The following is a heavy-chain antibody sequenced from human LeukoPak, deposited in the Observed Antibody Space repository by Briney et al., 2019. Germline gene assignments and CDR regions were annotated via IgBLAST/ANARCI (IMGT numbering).Heavy chain of an antibody. Sequence: ASVKVSCKASGYIFTSYYMHWVRQAPGEGLEWMGIINPTGGSTSYAQKFQGRVTISVDTSKNQFSLKLSSVTAADTAVYYCARESWAMVRGVDYQYYYMDVWGKGTTVTVSS. J-gene: IGHJ6*03. CDR3: ARESWAMVRGVDYQYYYMDV. D-gene: IGHD3-10*01. V-gene: IGHV1-46*01. CDR2: INPTGGST. CDR1: GYIFTSYY.